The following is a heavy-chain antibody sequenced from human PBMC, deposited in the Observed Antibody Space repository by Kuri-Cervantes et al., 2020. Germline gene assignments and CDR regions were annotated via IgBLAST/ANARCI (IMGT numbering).Heavy chain of an antibody. CDR3: AKDGKKGRTTADFDY. Sequence: GESLKISCAASGFTFSSYAMSWVRQAPGKGLEWVSAISGSGGSTYYADSVKGRFTISRDNSRNTLYLQMNSLRAEDTAVYYCAKDGKKGRTTADFDYWGQGTLVTVSS. CDR1: GFTFSSYA. J-gene: IGHJ4*02. V-gene: IGHV3-23*01. D-gene: IGHD1-7*01. CDR2: ISGSGGST.